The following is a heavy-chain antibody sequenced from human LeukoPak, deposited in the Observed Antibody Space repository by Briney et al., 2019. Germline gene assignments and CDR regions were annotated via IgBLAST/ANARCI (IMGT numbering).Heavy chain of an antibody. Sequence: PGGSLRLSCAASGFTFSDYYMTWLRQAPGKGLECVSYISPSGTPLYYADSVKGRFTISRDNAKNSLYLQMNSLRAEDTAVYYCARDRAAQLERHGSNAFDIWGQGTMVTVSS. CDR1: GFTFSDYY. D-gene: IGHD1-1*01. CDR2: ISPSGTPL. CDR3: ARDRAAQLERHGSNAFDI. V-gene: IGHV3-11*04. J-gene: IGHJ3*02.